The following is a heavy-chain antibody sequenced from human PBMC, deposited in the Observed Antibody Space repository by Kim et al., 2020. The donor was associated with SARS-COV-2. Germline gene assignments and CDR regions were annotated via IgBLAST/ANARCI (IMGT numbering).Heavy chain of an antibody. CDR2: ISWDGGST. Sequence: GGSLRLSCAASGFTFDDYTMHWVRQAPGKGLEWVSLISWDGGSTYYADSVKGRFTISRDNSKNSLYLQMNSLRTEDTALYYCAKDVDAISHIAARRDHVAYYYYGMDVWGQGTTVTVSS. J-gene: IGHJ6*02. CDR3: AKDVDAISHIAARRDHVAYYYYGMDV. D-gene: IGHD6-6*01. V-gene: IGHV3-43*01. CDR1: GFTFDDYT.